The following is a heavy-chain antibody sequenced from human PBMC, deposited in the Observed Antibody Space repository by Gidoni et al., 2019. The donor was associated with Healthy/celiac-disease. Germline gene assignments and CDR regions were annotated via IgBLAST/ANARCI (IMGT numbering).Heavy chain of an antibody. D-gene: IGHD5-12*01. V-gene: IGHV6-1*01. CDR2: TYYRSKWYN. CDR3: AGSGYGSGDAFDI. J-gene: IGHJ3*02. Sequence: NWIRQSPSRGLEWLGRTYYRSKWYNDYAVSVKSRITINPDTSKNQFSLQLNSVTPEDTAVYYCAGSGYGSGDAFDIWGQGTMVTVSS.